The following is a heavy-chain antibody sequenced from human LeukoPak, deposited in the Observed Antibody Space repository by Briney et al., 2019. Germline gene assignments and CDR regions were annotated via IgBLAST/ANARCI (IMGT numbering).Heavy chain of an antibody. CDR1: GFTVSSNY. V-gene: IGHV3-53*01. CDR3: ARDLSFDH. Sequence: PGGSLRLSCGASGFTVSSNYMSWVRQAPGKGQEWVSVIYSGGSTYYADSVKGRFTISRDNSKNTLYLQMNSLRAEDTAVYYCARDLSFDHWGQGTLVTVSS. J-gene: IGHJ4*02. CDR2: IYSGGST.